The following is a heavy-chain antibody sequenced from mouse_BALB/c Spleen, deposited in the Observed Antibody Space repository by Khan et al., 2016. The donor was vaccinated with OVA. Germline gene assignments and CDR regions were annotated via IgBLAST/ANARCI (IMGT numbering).Heavy chain of an antibody. Sequence: EVQLKESGPGLVKPSQSLSLTCTVTDYSITSEYAWNWIRQFPGNKLEWMGYINYSGNTRYNPSLKSRISITRDTSKNQFFLQLNSVTTEDTATYYCTRKDYYDYDPFPYWGQGTLVTVSA. J-gene: IGHJ3*01. V-gene: IGHV3-2*02. D-gene: IGHD2-4*01. CDR3: TRKDYYDYDPFPY. CDR2: INYSGNT. CDR1: DYSITSEYA.